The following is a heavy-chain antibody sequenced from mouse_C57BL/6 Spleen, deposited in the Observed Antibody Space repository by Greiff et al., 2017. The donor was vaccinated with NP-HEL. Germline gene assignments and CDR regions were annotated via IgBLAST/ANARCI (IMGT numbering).Heavy chain of an antibody. J-gene: IGHJ4*01. Sequence: QVHVKQPGAELVRPGTSVKLSCKASGYTFTSYWMHWVKQRPGQGLEWIGVIDPSDSYTNYNQKFKGKATLTVDTSSSTAYMQLSILTSEDSAVYYCAREGYAMDYWGQGTSVTVSS. V-gene: IGHV1-59*01. CDR1: GYTFTSYW. CDR2: IDPSDSYT. CDR3: AREGYAMDY.